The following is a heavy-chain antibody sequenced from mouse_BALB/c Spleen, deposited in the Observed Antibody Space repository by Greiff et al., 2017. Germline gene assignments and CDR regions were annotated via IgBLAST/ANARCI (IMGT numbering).Heavy chain of an antibody. J-gene: IGHJ2*01. CDR1: GFTFSSYA. Sequence: DVQLVESGGGLVKPGGSLKLSCAASGFTFSSYAMSWVRQTPEKRLEWVASISSGGSTYYPDSVKGRFTISRDNARNILYLQMSSLRSEDTAMYYCARGDYARYFDYWGQGTTLTVSS. CDR3: ARGDYARYFDY. D-gene: IGHD1-1*02. V-gene: IGHV5-6-5*01. CDR2: ISSGGST.